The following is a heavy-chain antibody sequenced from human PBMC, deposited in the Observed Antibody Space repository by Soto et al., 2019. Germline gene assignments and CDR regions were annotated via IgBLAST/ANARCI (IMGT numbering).Heavy chain of an antibody. J-gene: IGHJ5*02. CDR1: GFTFINYA. V-gene: IGHV3-21*01. Sequence: GGSLRLSCAASGFTFINYAMSWVRQAPGKGLEWVSTISSNSAYIYYTDALRGRFTISRDNAKNSLHLQMNSLRAEDTAVYYCTRDASRDSSARGWFDPWGPGTLVTVSS. CDR3: TRDASRDSSARGWFDP. CDR2: ISSNSAYI. D-gene: IGHD6-13*01.